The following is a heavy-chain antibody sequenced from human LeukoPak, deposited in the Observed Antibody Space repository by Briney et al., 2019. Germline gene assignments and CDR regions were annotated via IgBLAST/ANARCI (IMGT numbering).Heavy chain of an antibody. J-gene: IGHJ4*02. CDR1: GFTFSSYS. V-gene: IGHV3-48*01. D-gene: IGHD2-2*01. CDR3: ARYCTSISRYENVDY. Sequence: PGGSLRLSCTASGFTFSSYSMNWVRQAPGKGLEWVSYISTGSSTIYYADSVKGRFTISRDNAKNSLYLQMYSLRAEDTAVYYCARYCTSISRYENVDYWGQGTLVTVSS. CDR2: ISTGSSTI.